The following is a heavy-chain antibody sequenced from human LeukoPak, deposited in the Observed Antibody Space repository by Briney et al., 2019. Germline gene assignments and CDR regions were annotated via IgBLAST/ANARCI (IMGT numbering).Heavy chain of an antibody. Sequence: SGTLSLTCAVSGASISSSHWWSWVRQAPGKGLEWIGDIYHSGSPNYNPSLKSRVTISVDKSKNQFSLKLSSVTAADTAVYYCARGRGGYSSGWVDYWGQGTLVTVSS. D-gene: IGHD6-19*01. CDR3: ARGRGGYSSGWVDY. CDR2: IYHSGSP. CDR1: GASISSSHW. J-gene: IGHJ4*02. V-gene: IGHV4-4*02.